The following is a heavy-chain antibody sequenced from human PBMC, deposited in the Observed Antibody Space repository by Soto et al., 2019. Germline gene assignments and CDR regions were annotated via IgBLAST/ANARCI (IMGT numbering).Heavy chain of an antibody. J-gene: IGHJ5*01. CDR2: IYKSATT. Sequence: PSETLSLTCSVSGDSISTVDYFWAWIRQPPGQALEYIGYIYKSATTYYNPSFESRVAISLDTSKSQFSLNVTSVTAADIAVYFCARGRYCLTGRCFPNWFDSWGQGTLVTVSS. CDR1: GDSISTVDYF. D-gene: IGHD2-15*01. V-gene: IGHV4-30-4*01. CDR3: ARGRYCLTGRCFPNWFDS.